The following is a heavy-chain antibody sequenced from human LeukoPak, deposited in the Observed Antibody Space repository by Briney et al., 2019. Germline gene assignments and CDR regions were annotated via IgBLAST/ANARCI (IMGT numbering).Heavy chain of an antibody. CDR1: GFTFSDYY. Sequence: GGSLRLSCAASGFTFSDYYMSWIRQAPGKGLEWVSYISSSGRTIYYADSVKGRFTIARDNAKNTLYLQMNSLRAEDTAVYYCARELVGAVAGFDYWGQGTLVTVSS. CDR2: ISSSGRTI. J-gene: IGHJ4*02. CDR3: ARELVGAVAGFDY. D-gene: IGHD6-19*01. V-gene: IGHV3-11*04.